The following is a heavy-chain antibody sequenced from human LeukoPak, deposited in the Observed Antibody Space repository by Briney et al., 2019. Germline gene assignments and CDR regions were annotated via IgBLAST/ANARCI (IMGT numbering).Heavy chain of an antibody. CDR3: ARSYYYYYMDV. J-gene: IGHJ6*03. Sequence: SETLSLTCTVSGGSISSYYWSWIRQPPGKGLEWIGEINHSGSTKYNPSLKSRVTISVDTSKKQFSLKLSSVTAADTAVYYCARSYYYYYMDVWGKGTTVTISS. CDR2: INHSGST. V-gene: IGHV4-34*01. CDR1: GGSISSYY.